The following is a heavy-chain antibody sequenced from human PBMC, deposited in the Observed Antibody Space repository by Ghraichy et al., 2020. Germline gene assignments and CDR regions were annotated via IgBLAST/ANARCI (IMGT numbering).Heavy chain of an antibody. Sequence: GGSLRLSCAASGFTFSSYEMNWVRQAPGKGLEWVSYISSSGSTIYYADSVKGRFTISRDNAKNSLYLQMNSLRAEDTAVYYCARGSWDNWFDPWGQGTLVTVSS. CDR3: ARGSWDNWFDP. V-gene: IGHV3-48*03. CDR1: GFTFSSYE. CDR2: ISSSGSTI. D-gene: IGHD1-26*01. J-gene: IGHJ5*02.